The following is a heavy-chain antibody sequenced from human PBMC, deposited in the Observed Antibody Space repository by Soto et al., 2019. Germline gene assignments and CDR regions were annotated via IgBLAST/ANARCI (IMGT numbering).Heavy chain of an antibody. Sequence: SETLSLTCTVSGGSISSGGYYWSWIRQHPGKGLEWIGYIYYSGSTYYNPSLKSRVTISVDTSKNQFSLKLSSVTAADTAVYYCARVGGNSGYDVLYYFDYWGQGTLVTVSS. V-gene: IGHV4-31*03. CDR2: IYYSGST. J-gene: IGHJ4*02. D-gene: IGHD5-12*01. CDR3: ARVGGNSGYDVLYYFDY. CDR1: GGSISSGGYY.